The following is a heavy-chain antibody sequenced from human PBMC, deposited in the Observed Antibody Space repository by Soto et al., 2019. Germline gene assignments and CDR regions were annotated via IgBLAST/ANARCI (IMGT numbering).Heavy chain of an antibody. CDR3: ARHSSSPLYYYYGMDV. V-gene: IGHV5-51*01. D-gene: IGHD6-6*01. CDR2: IYPGDSDT. CDR1: GYSFTSYW. Sequence: GASVKVSCKGSGYSFTSYWIGWVRQMPGKGLEWMGIIYPGDSDTRYSPSFQGQVTISADKSISTAYLQWSSLKASDTAMYYCARHSSSPLYYYYGMDVWGQGTTVTVSS. J-gene: IGHJ6*02.